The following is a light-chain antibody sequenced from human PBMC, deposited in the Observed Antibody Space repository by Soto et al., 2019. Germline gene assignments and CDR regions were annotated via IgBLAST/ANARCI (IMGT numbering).Light chain of an antibody. V-gene: IGKV3-20*01. J-gene: IGKJ4*01. Sequence: ETVLTQSPGTLSLSPGERATLFCRASRSVSSSHLAWYQQKPGQTPRPLIYAASSRAAGIPDRFSGSGSGTDFTLTISRLEPEDIAVYYCHQSAVSPLTFGGGTKVEIK. CDR1: RSVSSSH. CDR2: AAS. CDR3: HQSAVSPLT.